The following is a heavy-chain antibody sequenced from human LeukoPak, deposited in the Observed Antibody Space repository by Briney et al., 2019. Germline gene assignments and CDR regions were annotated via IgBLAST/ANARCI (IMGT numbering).Heavy chain of an antibody. J-gene: IGHJ4*02. D-gene: IGHD6-19*01. CDR3: ARDGLYYFDY. V-gene: IGHV1-69*13. CDR1: GGTFSSYA. CDR2: IIPIFGTA. Sequence: ASVKVSCKASGGTFSSYAIGWVRQAPGQGLEWMGGIIPIFGTANYAQKFQGRVTITADESTSTAYMELSSLRSEDTAVYYCARDGLYYFDYWGQGTLVTVSS.